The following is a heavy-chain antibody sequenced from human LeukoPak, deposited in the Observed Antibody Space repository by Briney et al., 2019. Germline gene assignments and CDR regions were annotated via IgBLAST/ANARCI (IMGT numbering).Heavy chain of an antibody. CDR3: ARDLEDIVGLGLDV. Sequence: SETLSLTCTVSGGSISSGGYYWSWIRQHPGKGLEWIGYIYYSGSTYYNPSLKSRVTISVDTSKNQFSLKLSSVTAADTAVYYCARDLEDIVGLGLDVWGQGTTVTVSS. V-gene: IGHV4-31*03. J-gene: IGHJ6*02. CDR2: IYYSGST. D-gene: IGHD2-15*01. CDR1: GGSISSGGYY.